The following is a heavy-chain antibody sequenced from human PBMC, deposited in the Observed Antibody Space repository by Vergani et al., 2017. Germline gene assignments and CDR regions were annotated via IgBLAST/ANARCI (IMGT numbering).Heavy chain of an antibody. Sequence: QVQLQQWGAGLLKPSETLSLTCAVSGYSISSGYYWGWIRQPPGKGLEWIGSIYHSGSTYYNPSLKSRVTISVDTSKNQFSLKLSSVTAADTAVYYCARLGRFGELLYFDYWGQGTLVTVSS. J-gene: IGHJ4*02. D-gene: IGHD3-10*01. V-gene: IGHV4-38-2*01. CDR3: ARLGRFGELLYFDY. CDR2: IYHSGST. CDR1: GYSISSGYY.